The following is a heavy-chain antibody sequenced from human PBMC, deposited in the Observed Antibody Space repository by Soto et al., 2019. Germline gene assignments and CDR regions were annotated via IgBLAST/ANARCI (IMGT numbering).Heavy chain of an antibody. J-gene: IGHJ4*02. CDR1: GFTFSSYA. D-gene: IGHD2-2*01. CDR2: ISGRGGST. CDR3: AKVIVVVPAATVDY. Sequence: EVQLLESGGGLVQPGGSLRLSCAASGFTFSSYAMSWVRQAPGKGLEWVSAISGRGGSTYYADSVKGRFTISRDNSKNTLYLQMNSLRAEDTAVYYCAKVIVVVPAATVDYWGQGTLVTVSS. V-gene: IGHV3-23*01.